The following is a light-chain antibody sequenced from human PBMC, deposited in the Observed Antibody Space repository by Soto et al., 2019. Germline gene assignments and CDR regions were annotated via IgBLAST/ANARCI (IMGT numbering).Light chain of an antibody. CDR1: SGHSSYA. J-gene: IGLJ3*02. V-gene: IGLV4-69*01. Sequence: QHVLTQSPSASASLGASVKLTCTLSSGHSSYAIAWHQQQPEKGPRYLMKLNSDGSHSKGDGIPDRFSGSSSGAERYLTISSLQSEDEADYYCQTWGTGIPWVFGGGTQLTVL. CDR3: QTWGTGIPWV. CDR2: LNSDGSH.